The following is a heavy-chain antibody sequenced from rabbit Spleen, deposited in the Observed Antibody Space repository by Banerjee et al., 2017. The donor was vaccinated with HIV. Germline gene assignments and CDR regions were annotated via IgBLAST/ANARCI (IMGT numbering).Heavy chain of an antibody. V-gene: IGHV1S45*01. CDR3: ARDSYAASGVWNL. D-gene: IGHD4-2*01. J-gene: IGHJ4*01. Sequence: QEQLVESGGGLVKPEGSLTLTCTASGFSFSNKAVMCWVRQAPGKGLEWIACINVVTGKAVYASWAKGRYTFSKTSSTTVTLQMTSLTAADTATYFCARDSYAASGVWNLWGPGTLVTVS. CDR1: GFSFSNKAV. CDR2: INVVTGKA.